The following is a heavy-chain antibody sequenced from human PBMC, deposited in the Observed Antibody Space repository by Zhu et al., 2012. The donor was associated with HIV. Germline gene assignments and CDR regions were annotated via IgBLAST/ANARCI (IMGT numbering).Heavy chain of an antibody. V-gene: IGHV4-30-4*08. CDR2: IYYSGST. J-gene: IGHJ4*02. CDR3: ARDRGYIASVAGVFDY. CDR1: GGSISSGDYY. Sequence: QVQLQESGPGLVKPSQTLSLTCTVSGGSISSGDYYWSWIRQPPGKGLEWIGYIYYSGSTYYNPSLKSRVTISVDTSKNQFSLKLSSVTAADTAVYYCARDRGYIASVAGVFDYWGQGTLVTVSS. D-gene: IGHD6-19*01.